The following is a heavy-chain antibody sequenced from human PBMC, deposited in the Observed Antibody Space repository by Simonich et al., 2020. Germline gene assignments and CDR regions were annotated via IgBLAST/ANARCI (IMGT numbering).Heavy chain of an antibody. CDR3: ARDYSNYDAFDI. Sequence: EVQLVESGGGLVQPGGSLRLSCAASGFTFSSYWMHWVRQAPWKGLVWVKRINSDGSSTSYADSGKGRFTNSRDNAKNTLYLQMNSLRAEDTAVYYCARDYSNYDAFDIWGQGTMVTVSS. J-gene: IGHJ3*02. D-gene: IGHD4-4*01. V-gene: IGHV3-74*01. CDR1: GFTFSSYW. CDR2: INSDGSST.